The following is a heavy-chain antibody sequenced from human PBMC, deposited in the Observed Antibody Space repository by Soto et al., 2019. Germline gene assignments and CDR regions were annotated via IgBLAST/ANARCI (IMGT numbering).Heavy chain of an antibody. V-gene: IGHV3-23*01. Sequence: EVQLLESGGGLVQPGGSLRLSCAASGFTFGSYAMSWVRQAPGKGLEWVSTISGSGTSTDSADSVKGRFTISRDNSKNTLYLQMNNLRAEDTAVYYCAKDYLRYSSSSFDYWGQGTLVTVSS. J-gene: IGHJ4*02. D-gene: IGHD6-6*01. CDR3: AKDYLRYSSSSFDY. CDR1: GFTFGSYA. CDR2: ISGSGTST.